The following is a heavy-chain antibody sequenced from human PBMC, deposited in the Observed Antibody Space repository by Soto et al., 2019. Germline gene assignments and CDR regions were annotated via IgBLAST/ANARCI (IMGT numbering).Heavy chain of an antibody. CDR2: VSVYGGST. CDR1: GFIFSDFA. J-gene: IGHJ2*01. V-gene: IGHV3-23*01. Sequence: DVQLLESGGDLVQPGESLRLSCAASGFIFSDFAMSWVRQTPGKGLEWVSAVSVYGGSTHYSDAVKGRFTISRDNSRDTLLLQMNSLRAEDTAVYYCARRPAGDSHWYFDPWGRGTLVTVSS. CDR3: ARRPAGDSHWYFDP. D-gene: IGHD2-21*01.